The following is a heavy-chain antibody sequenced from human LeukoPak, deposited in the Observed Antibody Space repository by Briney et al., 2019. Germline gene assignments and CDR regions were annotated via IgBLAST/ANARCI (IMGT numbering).Heavy chain of an antibody. D-gene: IGHD3-22*01. CDR1: GFTFRNAW. CDR2: IKSKTDGGTT. Sequence: GGSLRLSCAASGFTFRNAWMSWVGQAAGKGVEGVGRIKSKTDGGTTDYAPPVKGRFTISRDDSENTLYLQMNSLKTEDTALYYCITFCMIVVVISDWGRGTLVTVSS. V-gene: IGHV3-15*01. J-gene: IGHJ4*02. CDR3: ITFCMIVVVISD.